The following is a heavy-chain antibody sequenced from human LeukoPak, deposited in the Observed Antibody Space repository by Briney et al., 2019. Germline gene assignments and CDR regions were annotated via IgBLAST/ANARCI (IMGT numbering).Heavy chain of an antibody. Sequence: SGGSLRLSCAASGFTFSSYSMNWVRRAPGKGLEWVSSISSSSSYIYYADSVKGRFTISRDNAKNSLYLQMNSLRAEDTAVYYCARTHMTTVTPGSGFDYWGQGTLVTVSS. CDR2: ISSSSSYI. J-gene: IGHJ4*02. V-gene: IGHV3-21*01. D-gene: IGHD4-17*01. CDR1: GFTFSSYS. CDR3: ARTHMTTVTPGSGFDY.